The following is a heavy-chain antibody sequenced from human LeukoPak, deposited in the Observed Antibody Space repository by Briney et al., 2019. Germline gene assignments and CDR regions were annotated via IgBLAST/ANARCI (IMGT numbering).Heavy chain of an antibody. CDR2: ISWNSGSI. CDR3: TKGQAAAGPEDAFDI. D-gene: IGHD6-13*01. V-gene: IGHV3-9*01. CDR1: GFTFDDCA. J-gene: IGHJ3*02. Sequence: GRSLRLSFAASGFTFDDCAMHWVRQTPGKGLEWVSSISWNSGSIDYADSVKGRFTISRDNAKNSLYLQMNSLRTEDTALYYCTKGQAAAGPEDAFDIWGQGTMITVSS.